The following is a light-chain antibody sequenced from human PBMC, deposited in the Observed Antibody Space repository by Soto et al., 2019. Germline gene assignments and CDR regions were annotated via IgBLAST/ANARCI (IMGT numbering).Light chain of an antibody. J-gene: IGKJ1*01. Sequence: EIVVTQSPATLSVSPGERITLSCRASQSVRSNLAWYQQRPGQAPRLLIYGASTRATGIPARFSGSGSGKDFTLTISRLEPGDFAMYYCQQYGASPWTFGQGTKVEVK. V-gene: IGKV3-15*01. CDR3: QQYGASPWT. CDR1: QSVRSN. CDR2: GAS.